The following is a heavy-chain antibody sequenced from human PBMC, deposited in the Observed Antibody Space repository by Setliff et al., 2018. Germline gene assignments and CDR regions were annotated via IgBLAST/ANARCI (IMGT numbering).Heavy chain of an antibody. CDR1: GGSISSGSYY. Sequence: SETLSLTCTVSGGSISSGSYYWGWIRQPPRKGLEWIGSIHYSGSTYYNPSLKSRVTISVDTSKNQFSLKLDSVIVADTAVYYCARFGGSASVARFSPPIWGPGSLVTVSS. D-gene: IGHD3-10*01. CDR3: ARFGGSASVARFSPPI. CDR2: IHYSGST. J-gene: IGHJ4*02. V-gene: IGHV4-39*01.